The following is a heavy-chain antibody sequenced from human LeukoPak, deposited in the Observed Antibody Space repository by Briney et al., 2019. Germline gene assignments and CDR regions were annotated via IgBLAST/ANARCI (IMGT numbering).Heavy chain of an antibody. Sequence: GGTLRLSCAASGFTFSSYGMSWVRQAPGKGLEWVSAISGSGGSTYYADSVKGRFTISRDNSKNTLYLQMNSLRAEDTAVYYCAKEAKYYDYVWGSYRHNWFDPWGQGTLVTVSS. CDR2: ISGSGGST. D-gene: IGHD3-16*02. V-gene: IGHV3-23*01. CDR3: AKEAKYYDYVWGSYRHNWFDP. CDR1: GFTFSSYG. J-gene: IGHJ5*02.